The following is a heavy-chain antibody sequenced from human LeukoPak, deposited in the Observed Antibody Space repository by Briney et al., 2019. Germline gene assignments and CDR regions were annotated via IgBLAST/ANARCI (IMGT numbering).Heavy chain of an antibody. J-gene: IGHJ4*02. CDR3: AREVESGWDYFDC. CDR1: GYTFTSYA. D-gene: IGHD6-19*01. Sequence: ASVKVSCKASGYTFTSYAMHWVRQAPGQRLEWMGWINAGNGNTKYSQKFQGRVTITRDTSASTAYMELSSLRSEDTAVYYCAREVESGWDYFDCWGQGTLVTVSS. CDR2: INAGNGNT. V-gene: IGHV1-3*01.